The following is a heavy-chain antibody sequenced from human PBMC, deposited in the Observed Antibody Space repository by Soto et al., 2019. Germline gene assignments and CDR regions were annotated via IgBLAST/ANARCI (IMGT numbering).Heavy chain of an antibody. D-gene: IGHD4-4*01. CDR1: GFTFSSYA. CDR2: ISYAGSNK. CDR3: ARPLWRDDYNWGYFDL. Sequence: QVQLVESGGGVVQPGRSLRLSCAASGFTFSSYAMHWVRQAPGKGLEWVAVISYAGSNKYYADSVKGRFTISRDNSKNTLYLQMNSLRAEGTAVYYCARPLWRDDYNWGYFDLWGRGTLVTVSS. V-gene: IGHV3-30-3*01. J-gene: IGHJ2*01.